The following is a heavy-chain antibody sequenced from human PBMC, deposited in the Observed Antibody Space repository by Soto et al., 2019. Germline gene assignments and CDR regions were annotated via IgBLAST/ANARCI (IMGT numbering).Heavy chain of an antibody. Sequence: ASVKVSCKASGYTFTSYYMHWVRQAPGQGLEWMGIINPSGGSTSYAQKFQGRVTMTRDTSTSTVYMELSSLRSEDTAVYYCAREGPVVYSSGPGYYYYGMDVWGRGNRGIASS. CDR1: GYTFTSYY. CDR2: INPSGGST. J-gene: IGHJ6*04. D-gene: IGHD6-25*01. CDR3: AREGPVVYSSGPGYYYYGMDV. V-gene: IGHV1-46*01.